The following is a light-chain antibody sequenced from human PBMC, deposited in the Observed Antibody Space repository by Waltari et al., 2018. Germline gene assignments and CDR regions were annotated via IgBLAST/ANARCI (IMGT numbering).Light chain of an antibody. CDR2: AAS. J-gene: IGKJ1*01. V-gene: IGKV1-39*01. CDR1: QSISSY. CDR3: QQSDSTPRT. Sequence: DVQLSQSPSSLSASVGDRVNITCRASQSISSYLNWYQQKPGKAPKLLIYAASSLQSGVPSRFSGSGSGTDFTLTISSLQPEDFATYYCQQSDSTPRTFGQGTKVEFK.